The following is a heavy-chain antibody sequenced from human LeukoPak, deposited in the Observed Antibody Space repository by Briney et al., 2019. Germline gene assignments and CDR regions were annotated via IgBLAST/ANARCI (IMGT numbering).Heavy chain of an antibody. CDR3: ARDLIAVAGHYGMDV. CDR2: IWYDGSNK. Sequence: GGSLRLSCAASGFTFSSYGMHWVRQAPGKGLEWVAVIWYDGSNKYYADSVKGRFTISRDNSKNTLYLQMNSLRAEDTAVYYCARDLIAVAGHYGMDVWGQGTTVTVSS. V-gene: IGHV3-33*01. CDR1: GFTFSSYG. D-gene: IGHD6-19*01. J-gene: IGHJ6*02.